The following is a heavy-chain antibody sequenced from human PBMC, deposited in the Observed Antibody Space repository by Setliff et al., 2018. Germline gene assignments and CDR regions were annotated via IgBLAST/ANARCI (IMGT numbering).Heavy chain of an antibody. D-gene: IGHD2-21*01. CDR3: ARAQVVFAISAVVWYFEV. V-gene: IGHV4-34*01. J-gene: IGHJ2*01. Sequence: SETLSLTCVVSGGSFTGYQWSWIRQAPGKGLEWIGEINHSGSTNYNPSLKSRVSMSVEKSKNQFSLTLTSLTAADTAVYYCARAQVVFAISAVVWYFEVWGRGTQVTVS. CDR2: INHSGST. CDR1: GGSFTGYQ.